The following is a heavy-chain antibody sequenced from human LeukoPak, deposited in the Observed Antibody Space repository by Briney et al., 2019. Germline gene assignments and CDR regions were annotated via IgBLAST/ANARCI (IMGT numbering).Heavy chain of an antibody. J-gene: IGHJ6*03. Sequence: PGGSLRLSCAASGFTFSSYAMSWVRQAPGKGLEWVSAISNSGVSTYYADSVKGRFTISRDNSKNTLYLQVDSLRAEDTAVYYCARMSSTEIYYFYYMDVWGKGTTVTVSS. CDR2: ISNSGVST. V-gene: IGHV3-23*01. D-gene: IGHD6-6*01. CDR3: ARMSSTEIYYFYYMDV. CDR1: GFTFSSYA.